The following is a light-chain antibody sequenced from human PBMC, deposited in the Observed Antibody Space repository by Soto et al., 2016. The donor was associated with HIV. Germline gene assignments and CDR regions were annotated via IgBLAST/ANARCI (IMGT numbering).Light chain of an antibody. CDR1: QGIRNN. J-gene: IGKJ1*01. V-gene: IGKV1-16*01. CDR3: QQYYTFPXT. CDR2: AAS. Sequence: DIQMTQSPSSLSAYVGNRVTVTCRASQGIRNNLAWFQQKPGKAPQSLIFAASSLQSGVPSRFSGSGSGTDFTLTISSLQPEDFATYYCQQYYTFPXTFGQGTTVEFK.